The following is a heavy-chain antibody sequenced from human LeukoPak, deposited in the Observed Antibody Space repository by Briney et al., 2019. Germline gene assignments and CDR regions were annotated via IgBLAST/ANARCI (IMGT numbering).Heavy chain of an antibody. J-gene: IGHJ4*02. CDR1: GFPFSSFS. Sequence: AGGSLRLSCAASGFPFSSFSMNWVRQAPGKGLEWVSYISYSSSTIYYADSVKGRFTISRDNAKNTVYLQMNSLRAEDTAVYYCARDSRWYNGRYYDEGIDYWGQGTLVTVSS. D-gene: IGHD1-26*01. CDR3: ARDSRWYNGRYYDEGIDY. V-gene: IGHV3-48*04. CDR2: ISYSSSTI.